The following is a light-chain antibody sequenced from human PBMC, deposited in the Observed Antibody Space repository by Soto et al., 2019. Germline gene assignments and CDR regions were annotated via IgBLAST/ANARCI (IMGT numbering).Light chain of an antibody. CDR2: GAS. V-gene: IGKV3-20*01. Sequence: EIVLTQSPGTLSLSPGERATLSCRASQSVSSSYLAWYQQKPGQAPRLLIYGASSRATGIPDRFSGSGSGTDVTLTISRLEPEDFAVYYCQHYGRSPWTFGQGTKVEIK. CDR3: QHYGRSPWT. CDR1: QSVSSSY. J-gene: IGKJ1*01.